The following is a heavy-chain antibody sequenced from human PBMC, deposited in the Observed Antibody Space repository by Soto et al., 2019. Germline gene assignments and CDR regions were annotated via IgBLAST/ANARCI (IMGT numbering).Heavy chain of an antibody. CDR3: ARLTDIRAGMAV. CDR1: GVTFSSYS. J-gene: IGHJ6*02. CDR2: ISSSSSYI. D-gene: IGHD3-9*01. Sequence: PGGSLRLSCAASGVTFSSYSMNWVRQAPGKGLEWVSSISSSSSYIYYADSVKGRFTISRDNAKNSLYLQMNSLRAEDTAVYYCARLTDIRAGMAVWGQGTTVTVSS. V-gene: IGHV3-21*01.